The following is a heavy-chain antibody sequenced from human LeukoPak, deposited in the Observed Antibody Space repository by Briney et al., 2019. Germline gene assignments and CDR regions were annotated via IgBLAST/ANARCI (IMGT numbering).Heavy chain of an antibody. CDR1: GFTFSSYS. Sequence: PGGSLRLSCAASGFTFSSYSMHWVRQAPGKGLEWVSYITSSSAYINYADSVKGRFTVSRDNAKNSLYLQMNSLRAEDTAVYYCARVIGGYSSDYWGQGTLVTVSS. CDR2: ITSSSAYI. CDR3: ARVIGGYSSDY. V-gene: IGHV3-21*01. J-gene: IGHJ4*02. D-gene: IGHD5-12*01.